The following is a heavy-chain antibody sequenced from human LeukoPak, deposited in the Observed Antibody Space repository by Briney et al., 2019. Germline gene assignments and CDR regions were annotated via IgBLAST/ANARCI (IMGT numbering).Heavy chain of an antibody. CDR2: INPNTGDT. V-gene: IGHV1-2*02. J-gene: IGHJ2*01. Sequence: ASVKVSFKASGYTFTGYYMHWVRQAPGQGVEWMGWINPNTGDTNYAQKFQGRVTMTRDTSISTAYMVLSRLRSDDTAVYYCARATGDRRILALWGRGTLVTVSS. D-gene: IGHD3-10*01. CDR3: ARATGDRRILAL. CDR1: GYTFTGYY.